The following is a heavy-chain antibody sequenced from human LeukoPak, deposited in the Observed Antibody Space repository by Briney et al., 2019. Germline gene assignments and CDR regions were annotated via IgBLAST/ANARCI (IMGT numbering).Heavy chain of an antibody. J-gene: IGHJ4*02. CDR1: GFTFSSYS. V-gene: IGHV3-21*01. D-gene: IGHD3-10*01. Sequence: GGSLRLSCAASGFTFSSYSMNWVRQAPGKGLEWVSSISSSSRYIYYADSVKGRFTISRDNAKNSPYLQMNSLRAEDTAVYYCARSGAMVRGVFDYWGQGTLVTVSS. CDR2: ISSSSRYI. CDR3: ARSGAMVRGVFDY.